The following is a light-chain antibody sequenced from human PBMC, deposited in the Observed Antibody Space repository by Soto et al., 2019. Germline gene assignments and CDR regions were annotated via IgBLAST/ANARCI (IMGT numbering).Light chain of an antibody. CDR2: KAS. J-gene: IGKJ4*01. V-gene: IGKV1-5*03. Sequence: DIQMTQSPSTLSASVGDRVTITCRASQSISNYLAWYQQKPGKAPKLLIYKASSLESGVPSRFSGSGSGTEFTLTISSLQPDDFASYYCQHYDSYLTFGGGTEVEIK. CDR1: QSISNY. CDR3: QHYDSYLT.